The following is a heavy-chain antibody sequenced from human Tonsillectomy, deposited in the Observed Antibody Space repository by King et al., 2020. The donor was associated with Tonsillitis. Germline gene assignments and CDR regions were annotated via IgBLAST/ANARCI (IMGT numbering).Heavy chain of an antibody. CDR1: GGSISSSSYY. CDR3: ARRGSGYGGYFDY. Sequence: QLQESGPGLVKPSETLSLTCTVSGGSISSSSYYWGWILQPPGKGLEWIGCIYYSGGTYYNPSLKSRVTISVDTSKNQFSLKLSSVTAADTAVYFCARRGSGYGGYFDYWGQGTLVTVSS. CDR2: IYYSGGT. J-gene: IGHJ4*02. D-gene: IGHD5-12*01. V-gene: IGHV4-39*01.